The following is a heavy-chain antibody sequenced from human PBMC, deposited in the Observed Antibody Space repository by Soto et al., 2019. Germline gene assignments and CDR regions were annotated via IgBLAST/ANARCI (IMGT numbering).Heavy chain of an antibody. CDR3: ARGSSSSGAYYMDV. J-gene: IGHJ6*03. D-gene: IGHD6-25*01. V-gene: IGHV3-48*01. CDR1: GFTFSSYS. Sequence: GGSLRLSCAASGFTFSSYSMNWVRQAPGKGLEWVSYISSSSSTIYYADSVKGRFTISRDNAKNSLYLQMNSLRAEDTAVYYCARGSSSSGAYYMDVWGKGTTVTVS. CDR2: ISSSSSTI.